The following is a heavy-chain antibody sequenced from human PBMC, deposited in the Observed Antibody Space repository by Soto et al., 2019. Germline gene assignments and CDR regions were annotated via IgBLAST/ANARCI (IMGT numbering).Heavy chain of an antibody. V-gene: IGHV4-30-4*01. CDR3: ARDFKRYSSSPSALEY. CDR1: GDSISSGDYY. J-gene: IGHJ4*02. CDR2: IYYSGST. Sequence: PSETLSLTCTVSGDSISSGDYYWSWIRQPPGKGLEWIGLIYYSGSTHYNPSLKSRLIISVNTSKNQFSLKLTSATAADTAVYYCARDFKRYSSSPSALEYWGQGTLVTVAS. D-gene: IGHD6-6*01.